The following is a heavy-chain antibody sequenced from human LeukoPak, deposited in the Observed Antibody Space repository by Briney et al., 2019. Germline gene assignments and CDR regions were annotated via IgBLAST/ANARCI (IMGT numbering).Heavy chain of an antibody. J-gene: IGHJ4*02. V-gene: IGHV1-46*01. D-gene: IGHD4-23*01. CDR3: AREASGGYFDY. Sequence: ASVKVSCKPSGYTFSSYYMNWVRQAPGQGLEWVGLINPTGDSTNYAQNFRGRVTMTRDTSTSTVYMDLSSLRSEDTAVYYCAREASGGYFDYWGQGTLVTVSS. CDR2: INPTGDST. CDR1: GYTFSSYY.